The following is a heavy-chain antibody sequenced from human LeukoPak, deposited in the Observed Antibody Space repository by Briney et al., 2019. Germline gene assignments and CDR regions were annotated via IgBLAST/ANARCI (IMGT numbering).Heavy chain of an antibody. D-gene: IGHD5-18*01. CDR2: IIPIFGTA. V-gene: IGHV1-69*13. CDR3: AREIGPRQLHLWGSAFDY. Sequence: ASVKVSCKASGGTFSSYAISWVRQAPGQGLEWMGGIIPIFGTANYAQKFQGRVTITADESTSTAYMELSSLRSEDTAMYYCAREIGPRQLHLWGSAFDYWGQGTLVTVSS. J-gene: IGHJ4*02. CDR1: GGTFSSYA.